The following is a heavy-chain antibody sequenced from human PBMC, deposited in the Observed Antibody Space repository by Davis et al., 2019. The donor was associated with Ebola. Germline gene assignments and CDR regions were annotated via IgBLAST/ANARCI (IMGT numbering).Heavy chain of an antibody. D-gene: IGHD2-15*01. CDR2: IYPGDSDT. CDR1: GYSFTSYW. Sequence: PGGSLRLSCKGSGYSFTSYWIGWVRQMPGKGLEWMGIIYPGDSDTRYSPSFQGQVTISADKSISTAYLQWSSLKASDTAMYYCARHYCSGGSCYSGGYYYYYDMDVWGQGTTVTVSS. J-gene: IGHJ6*02. V-gene: IGHV5-51*01. CDR3: ARHYCSGGSCYSGGYYYYYDMDV.